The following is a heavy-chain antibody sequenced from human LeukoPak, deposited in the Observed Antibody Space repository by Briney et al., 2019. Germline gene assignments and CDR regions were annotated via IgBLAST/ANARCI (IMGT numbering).Heavy chain of an antibody. CDR2: ISSSGSTI. V-gene: IGHV3-11*01. D-gene: IGHD3-10*02. J-gene: IGHJ3*02. CDR3: ARKHSYVAFDI. Sequence: GGSLRLSCAASGFIFTNAWMSWVRQAPGKGLEWVSYISSSGSTIYYADSVKGRFTISRDNAKNSLYLQMNSLRAEDTAVYYCARKHSYVAFDIWGQGTMVTVSS. CDR1: GFIFTNAW.